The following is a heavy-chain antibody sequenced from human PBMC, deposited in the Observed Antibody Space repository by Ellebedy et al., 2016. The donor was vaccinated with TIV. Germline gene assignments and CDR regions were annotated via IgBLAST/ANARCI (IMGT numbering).Heavy chain of an antibody. CDR2: IIPSSGSA. Sequence: ASVKVSCKASGYTFTDYYTHWVRQAPGQGLEWMGIIIPSSGSAGYAQRFRGRVTMTRATSTSIVYMELSSLRSEDTAVYYCAREAPHTGNFDFWGQGTLVTVSS. D-gene: IGHD1-14*01. J-gene: IGHJ4*02. CDR1: GYTFTDYY. V-gene: IGHV1-46*01. CDR3: AREAPHTGNFDF.